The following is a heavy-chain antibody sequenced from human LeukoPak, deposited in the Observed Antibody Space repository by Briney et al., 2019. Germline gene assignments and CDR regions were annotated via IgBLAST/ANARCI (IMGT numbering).Heavy chain of an antibody. CDR3: ARDSSVVVIGGFDY. V-gene: IGHV3-7*01. J-gene: IGHJ4*02. CDR1: GFTFSSYW. Sequence: PGGSLRLPCAASGFTFSSYWMSWVRQAPGKGLEWVANIKQDGSEKYYVDSVKGRFTISRDNAKNSLYLQMNSLRAEDTAVYYCARDSSVVVIGGFDYWGQGTLVTVSS. D-gene: IGHD2-21*01. CDR2: IKQDGSEK.